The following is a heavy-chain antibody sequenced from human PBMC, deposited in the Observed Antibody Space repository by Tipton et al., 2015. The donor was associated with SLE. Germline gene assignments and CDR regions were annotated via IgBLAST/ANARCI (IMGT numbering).Heavy chain of an antibody. D-gene: IGHD6-19*01. Sequence: TLSLTCNVSGGSINSYYWSWIRQSPGKGLEWIGYIYYSGGTNYNPSLMSRVTISVDRSKNQFSLNLSSVTAADTAVYYCVRLAVAADAFDIWGQGTMVTVSS. V-gene: IGHV4-59*01. J-gene: IGHJ3*02. CDR1: GGSINSYY. CDR3: VRLAVAADAFDI. CDR2: IYYSGGT.